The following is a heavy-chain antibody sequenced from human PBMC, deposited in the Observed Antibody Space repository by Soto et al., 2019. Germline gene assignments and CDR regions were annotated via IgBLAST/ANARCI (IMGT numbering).Heavy chain of an antibody. CDR3: ARDREAATDYYYYGMDG. J-gene: IGHJ6*02. CDR2: ISAYNGNT. CDR1: GYTFTSSG. V-gene: IGHV1-18*01. Sequence: QVQLVQSGAAVKKPGASVKVSCKASGYTFTSSGLSWVRQAPGQGLEWMGWISAYNGNTNCAQKLQGRVTMTTDTSTSTAYMELRSLRSDDTAVYYCARDREAATDYYYYGMDGWGQGTTVTVSS. D-gene: IGHD6-13*01.